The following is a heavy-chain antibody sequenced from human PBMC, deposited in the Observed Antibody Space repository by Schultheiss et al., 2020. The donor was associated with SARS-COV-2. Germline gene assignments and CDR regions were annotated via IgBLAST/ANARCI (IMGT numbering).Heavy chain of an antibody. V-gene: IGHV3-30*18. J-gene: IGHJ4*02. CDR3: AKDIWGSSSYYFDY. CDR1: GFTFSSYG. Sequence: GESLKISCAASGFTFSSYGMHWVRQAPGKGLEWMAVISYDGSKTFYADSVKGRFTISRDNSKNTLYLQMNSLRAEDTAVYYCAKDIWGSSSYYFDYWGQGTLVTVSS. D-gene: IGHD6-6*01. CDR2: ISYDGSKT.